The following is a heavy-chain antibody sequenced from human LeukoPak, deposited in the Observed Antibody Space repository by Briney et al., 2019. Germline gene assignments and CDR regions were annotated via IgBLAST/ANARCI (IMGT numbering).Heavy chain of an antibody. CDR1: GGSVSSGTYY. D-gene: IGHD3-10*01. Sequence: SEALSLTCTVSGGSVSSGTYYWSWIRQPPGEGLEWIGYIYYSGSTNYNPSLKSRVTISVDTSKNQFSLKLSSVTAADTAVYYCARVEWFGELSPFDIWGQGTMVTVSS. V-gene: IGHV4-61*01. CDR3: ARVEWFGELSPFDI. J-gene: IGHJ3*02. CDR2: IYYSGST.